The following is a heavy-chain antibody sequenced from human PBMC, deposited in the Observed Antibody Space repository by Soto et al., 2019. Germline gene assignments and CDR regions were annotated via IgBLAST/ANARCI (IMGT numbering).Heavy chain of an antibody. CDR3: AREVGFWSDSYYYYGMDV. J-gene: IGHJ6*02. CDR2: IYYSGST. CDR1: GGSISSGGYY. Sequence: PSETLSLTCTVSGGSISSGGYYWSWIRQHPGKGLEWIGYIYYSGSTYYNPSLKSRVTISVDTSKNQFSLKLSSVTAADTAVYYCAREVGFWSDSYYYYGMDVWGQGTTVTVSS. V-gene: IGHV4-31*03. D-gene: IGHD3-3*01.